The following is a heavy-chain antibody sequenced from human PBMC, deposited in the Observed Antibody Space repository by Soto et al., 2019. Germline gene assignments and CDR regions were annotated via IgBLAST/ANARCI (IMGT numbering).Heavy chain of an antibody. CDR3: AKERRSGEGWFGELLRGFDP. CDR2: ISGSGGST. J-gene: IGHJ5*02. D-gene: IGHD3-10*01. Sequence: EVQLLESGGGLVQPGGSLRLSCAASGFTFSSYAMSWVRQAPGKGLEGVSAISGSGGSTYYADSVKGRFTITRDDSKNTLYLQMNSLRAEDTAVYYCAKERRSGEGWFGELLRGFDPWGQGTLVTVSS. CDR1: GFTFSSYA. V-gene: IGHV3-23*01.